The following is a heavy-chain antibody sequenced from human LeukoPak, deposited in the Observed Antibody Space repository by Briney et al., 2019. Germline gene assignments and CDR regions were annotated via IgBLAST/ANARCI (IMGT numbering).Heavy chain of an antibody. CDR3: ARHGGFPYYFDY. J-gene: IGHJ4*02. Sequence: ASVKVSCKASGYTFTSYYMHWVRQAPGQGLEWMGIINPSGGSTSYAQRFQGRVTMTRDTSTSTVYMELGSLRSEDTAVYYCARHGGFPYYFDYWGQGTLVTVSS. CDR2: INPSGGST. D-gene: IGHD3-10*01. V-gene: IGHV1-46*01. CDR1: GYTFTSYY.